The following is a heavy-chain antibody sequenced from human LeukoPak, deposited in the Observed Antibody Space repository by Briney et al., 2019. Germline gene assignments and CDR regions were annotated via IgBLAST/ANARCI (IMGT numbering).Heavy chain of an antibody. V-gene: IGHV4-59*01. CDR3: ARGGANFDY. CDR1: GGSISSYY. J-gene: IGHJ4*02. CDR2: IYYSGST. Sequence: SETLSLTCTVSGGSISSYYWSWIRQPPGKGLEWIGYIYYSGSTNHNPSLKSRVTISVDTSKNQFSLKLSSVTAADTAVYYCARGGANFDYWGQGTLVTVSS.